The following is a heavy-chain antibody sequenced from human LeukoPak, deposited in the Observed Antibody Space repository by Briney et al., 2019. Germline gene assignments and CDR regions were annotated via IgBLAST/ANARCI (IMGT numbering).Heavy chain of an antibody. J-gene: IGHJ4*02. D-gene: IGHD3-10*01. CDR2: INSDGSST. CDR3: ARVPGVRGPLNN. V-gene: IGHV3-74*01. Sequence: GGSLRLSCAASGFTFSSYWMHWVRQAPGKGLVWVSRINSDGSSTSYADSVKGRFTISRDNAKNTLYLQVNSLRAEDTAVYYCARVPGVRGPLNNWGQGTLVTVSS. CDR1: GFTFSSYW.